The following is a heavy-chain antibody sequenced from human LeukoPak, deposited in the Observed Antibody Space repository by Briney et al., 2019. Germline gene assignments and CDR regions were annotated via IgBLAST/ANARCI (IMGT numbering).Heavy chain of an antibody. J-gene: IGHJ6*04. Sequence: GGSLRLSCAASGFTFGSYSMNWVRQAPGKGLEWVSSISSSSSYIYYADSVKGRFTISRDNAKNSLYLQMNSLRAEVTAVYYCARDRVNWNDEVDYYYYYGMDVWGKGTTVTVSS. CDR3: ARDRVNWNDEVDYYYYYGMDV. CDR1: GFTFGSYS. D-gene: IGHD1-1*01. CDR2: ISSSSSYI. V-gene: IGHV3-21*01.